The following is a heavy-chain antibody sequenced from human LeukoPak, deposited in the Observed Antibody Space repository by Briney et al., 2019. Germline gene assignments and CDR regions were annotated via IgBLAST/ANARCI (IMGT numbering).Heavy chain of an antibody. V-gene: IGHV3-23*01. Sequence: GGSLRLSCAASVFTFSSYAMTWVRQAPGKGLEWVSAITDSTYFADSVKGRFTISRDSSKNRMYLQMNSLRVEDTAVYYCARYCSGGRCYSGLDPWGQGALVTVSS. CDR3: ARYCSGGRCYSGLDP. CDR2: ITDST. CDR1: VFTFSSYA. D-gene: IGHD2-15*01. J-gene: IGHJ5*02.